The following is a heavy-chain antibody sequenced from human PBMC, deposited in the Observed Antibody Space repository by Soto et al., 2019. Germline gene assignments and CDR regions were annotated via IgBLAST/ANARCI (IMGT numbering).Heavy chain of an antibody. V-gene: IGHV1-18*01. J-gene: IGHJ4*02. CDR1: GYTFTTYG. Sequence: QVQLVQSGAEVKKPGASVKVSCKASGYTFTTYGISWVRQAPGQGLEWMGWISAYSGSTKFAQKLQGRVTMTTDTLTTTADMELRSLTSDDTAVYYCARDFTKSSSWPYYFDYWGQGALGTVSS. CDR2: ISAYSGST. CDR3: ARDFTKSSSWPYYFDY. D-gene: IGHD6-13*01.